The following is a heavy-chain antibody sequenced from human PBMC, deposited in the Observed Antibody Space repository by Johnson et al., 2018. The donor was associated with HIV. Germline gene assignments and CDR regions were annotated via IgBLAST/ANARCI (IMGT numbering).Heavy chain of an antibody. J-gene: IGHJ3*01. CDR3: AKVHFSGSYPGYAFDV. D-gene: IGHD1-26*01. Sequence: FTISRDNSKYTLYLQMNSLRAEDTAVYYCAKVHFSGSYPGYAFDVWGQGTMVSVSS. V-gene: IGHV3-30*02.